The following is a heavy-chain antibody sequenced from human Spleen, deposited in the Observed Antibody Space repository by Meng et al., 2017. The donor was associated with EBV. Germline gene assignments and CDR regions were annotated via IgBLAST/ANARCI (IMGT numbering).Heavy chain of an antibody. D-gene: IGHD1-14*01. V-gene: IGHV3-20*04. CDR2: INENGATT. CDR3: SRDLAGSDDD. J-gene: IGHJ4*02. Sequence: EVQLVESGGGXXRRGGSXRLSCAASGFTFDDYGFSWVRQVPGKGLVWVSRINENGATTTYADSVKGRFTISRDNAKNTLYLQMNSLRAEDTAVYYCSRDLAGSDDDWGQGTLVTVSS. CDR1: GFTFDDYG.